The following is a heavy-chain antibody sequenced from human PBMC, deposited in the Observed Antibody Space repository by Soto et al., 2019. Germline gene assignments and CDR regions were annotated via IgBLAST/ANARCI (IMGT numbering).Heavy chain of an antibody. CDR1: GYTFSNFW. Sequence: PGESLKISCQCSGYTFSNFWVGWVRQLPGQGLEWMGIIYPGDHETRYSPSFHGKVTISAEKSINTAYLQWNSLEASDSAFYFCAQSPRSSPYFDHWGQGALVTVSS. CDR2: IYPGDHET. D-gene: IGHD6-13*01. J-gene: IGHJ4*02. CDR3: AQSPRSSPYFDH. V-gene: IGHV5-51*01.